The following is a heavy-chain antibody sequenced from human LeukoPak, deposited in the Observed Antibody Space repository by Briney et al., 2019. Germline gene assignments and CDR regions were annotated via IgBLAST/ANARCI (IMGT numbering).Heavy chain of an antibody. CDR1: GFTFSSYT. D-gene: IGHD4-11*01. CDR3: TTRLHNHFDY. Sequence: GGSLRLSCAASGFTFSSYTMNWVRQAPRKGLEWVSTLSDRSTNTHYADSVKGRFTVSRDDSQNTFYLQMNSLRAEDTAVYFCTTRLHNHFDYWGHGTQVTVSS. V-gene: IGHV3-23*01. J-gene: IGHJ4*01. CDR2: LSDRSTNT.